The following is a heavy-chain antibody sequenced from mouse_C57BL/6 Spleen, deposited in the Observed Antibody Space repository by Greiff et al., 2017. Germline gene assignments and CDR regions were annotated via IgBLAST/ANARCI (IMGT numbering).Heavy chain of an antibody. D-gene: IGHD1-1*02. CDR1: GFSLSTSGMG. CDR2: IYWDDNK. J-gene: IGHJ1*03. V-gene: IGHV8-12*01. Sequence: QVTLKESGPGILQSSPTLSLTCSSSGFSLSTSGMGVSWLRQPPGKGLEWLVHIYWDDNKRYNPSLKSRLTISKDTSSNQVVLEITSVDTADTATYYCARRAQSYYYGDSPYCYFDVWGTGTTVTVSS. CDR3: ARRAQSYYYGDSPYCYFDV.